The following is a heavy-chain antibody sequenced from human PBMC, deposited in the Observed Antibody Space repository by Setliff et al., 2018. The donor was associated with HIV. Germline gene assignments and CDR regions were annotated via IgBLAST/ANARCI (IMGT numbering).Heavy chain of an antibody. CDR2: IYWDDDK. CDR3: AHSYCSSTSCYPHYYYYTDV. CDR1: GFSLSTSGVG. J-gene: IGHJ6*03. D-gene: IGHD2-2*01. Sequence: SGPTLVNPTQTLTLTCTFSGFSLSTSGVGVGWIRQPPGKALEWLALIYWDDDKRYSPSLESRLTITKDTSKNQVVLTVTNMDPVDTATYYCAHSYCSSTSCYPHYYYYTDVWGKGTTVTVSS. V-gene: IGHV2-5*02.